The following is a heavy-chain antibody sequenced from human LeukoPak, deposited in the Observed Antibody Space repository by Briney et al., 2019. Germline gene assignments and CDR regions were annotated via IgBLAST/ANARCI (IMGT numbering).Heavy chain of an antibody. Sequence: ASVKVSCTASGYTFTTCDINGVRQAPGQGLEWLGWMNPNSGNTGYAQSFQGRVTMTRDTSISTAYMELSNLRSEDTAIYYCTRGSSGRRDYWGQGTLVTVSS. D-gene: IGHD6-19*01. CDR2: MNPNSGNT. CDR3: TRGSSGRRDY. V-gene: IGHV1-8*01. J-gene: IGHJ4*02. CDR1: GYTFTTCD.